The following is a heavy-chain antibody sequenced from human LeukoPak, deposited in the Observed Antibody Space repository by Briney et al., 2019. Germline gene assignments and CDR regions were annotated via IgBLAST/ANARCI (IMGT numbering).Heavy chain of an antibody. CDR1: GAFISNYD. CDR3: AKSPITTSGIVHWYFDL. V-gene: IGHV4-59*01. CDR2: IYYSGTT. J-gene: IGHJ2*01. D-gene: IGHD3-22*01. Sequence: SETLSLTCTVSGAFISNYDWSWIRQPPGKGLEWIGYIYYSGTTNYNPSLKSRVTISVGTSKKQFSLRLSSVTAADTAVYYCAKSPITTSGIVHWYFDLWGRGTLVTVSS.